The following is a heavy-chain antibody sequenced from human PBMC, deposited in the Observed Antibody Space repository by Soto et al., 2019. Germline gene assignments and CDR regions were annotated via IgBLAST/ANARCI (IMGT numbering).Heavy chain of an antibody. Sequence: SETLSLTCTVSGGSISSGGYYWSWIRQHPGKGLEWIGYIYYSGSTYYNPSLESRVTISVDTSKNQFSLKLSSVTAADTAVYYCARILSKWFYFDYWGQGTLVTVSS. V-gene: IGHV4-31*03. J-gene: IGHJ4*02. D-gene: IGHD2-8*01. CDR2: IYYSGST. CDR1: GGSISSGGYY. CDR3: ARILSKWFYFDY.